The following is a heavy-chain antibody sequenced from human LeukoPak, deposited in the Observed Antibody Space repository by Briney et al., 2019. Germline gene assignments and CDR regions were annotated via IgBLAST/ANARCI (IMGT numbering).Heavy chain of an antibody. CDR2: INHSGST. V-gene: IGHV4-34*01. Sequence: SETLSLTCAVYGGSFSGYYWSWIRQPPGKGLEWMGEINHSGSTNYNPSHKSRVTITGDTSKTQFSLKLSSVTAADTAVYYCARKGGRGYSYGYRPLDYWGQGTLVTVSS. D-gene: IGHD5-18*01. J-gene: IGHJ4*02. CDR1: GGSFSGYY. CDR3: ARKGGRGYSYGYRPLDY.